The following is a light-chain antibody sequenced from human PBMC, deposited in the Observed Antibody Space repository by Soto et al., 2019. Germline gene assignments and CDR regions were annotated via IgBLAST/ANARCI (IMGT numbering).Light chain of an antibody. J-gene: IGLJ1*01. CDR3: SSYTTSSTYV. CDR2: DVS. CDR1: SSDVGGYNY. Sequence: ALTQPASLSGSPGQSITLSCTGNSSDVGGYNYVSWYQQHPGKAPNLMIYDVSNRPSGVSNRFSGSKSGNTASLTISGLQAEDEADYYCSSYTTSSTYVFGTGTKVT. V-gene: IGLV2-14*03.